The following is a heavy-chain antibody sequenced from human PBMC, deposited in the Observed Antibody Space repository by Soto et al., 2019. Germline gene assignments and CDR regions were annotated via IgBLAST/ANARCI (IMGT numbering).Heavy chain of an antibody. CDR3: ARGGYSSSSDPLDY. CDR1: GGSISSYY. V-gene: IGHV4-59*01. CDR2: IYYSGST. J-gene: IGHJ4*02. D-gene: IGHD6-6*01. Sequence: SETLSLTCAVSGGSISSYYWSWIRQPPGKGLEWIGYIYYSGSTNYNPSLKSRVTISVDTSKNQFSLKLSSVTAADTAVYYCARGGYSSSSDPLDYWGQGTLVTVSS.